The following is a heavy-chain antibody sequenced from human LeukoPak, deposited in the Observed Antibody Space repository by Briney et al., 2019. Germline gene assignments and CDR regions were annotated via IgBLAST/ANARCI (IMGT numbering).Heavy chain of an antibody. CDR2: INPNTGVT. D-gene: IGHD3/OR15-3a*01. Sequence: GASVKVSCKTSGHTFTGYYLHWVRQAPGQGLEWMGWINPNTGVTMYAQDFQGRVTMTRDTSISTAHMELSRLRHDDTALYYCARDSGGTDAVFPRLDYYFDLWGRGTLVTVSS. J-gene: IGHJ2*01. CDR1: GHTFTGYY. CDR3: ARDSGGTDAVFPRLDYYFDL. V-gene: IGHV1-2*02.